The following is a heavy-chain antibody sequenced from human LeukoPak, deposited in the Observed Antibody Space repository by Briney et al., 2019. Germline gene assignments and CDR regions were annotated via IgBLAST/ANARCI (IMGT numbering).Heavy chain of an antibody. D-gene: IGHD5-18*01. Sequence: GGSLRLSCAASGFTFSSYSMNWVRQAPGKGLEWVSSISSSSSYIYYADSVKGRFTISRDNAKNSLYLQMNSLRAEDTAVYYCARDFRGYSYGYFDYWGQGTLVTVSS. J-gene: IGHJ4*02. CDR3: ARDFRGYSYGYFDY. CDR2: ISSSSSYI. V-gene: IGHV3-21*01. CDR1: GFTFSSYS.